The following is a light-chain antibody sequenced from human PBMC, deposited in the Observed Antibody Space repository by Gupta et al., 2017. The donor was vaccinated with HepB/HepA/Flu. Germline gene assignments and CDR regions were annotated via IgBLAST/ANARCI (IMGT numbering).Light chain of an antibody. CDR1: SRDVGGYNY. Sequence: QSALTQPASVSGSPGQSITISCTGTSRDVGGYNYVSWYHQHAGRAPKLMIYDVSNRTAGVASRFSGSKAGNTASLTISGLQEEDAADYYCSSDTSSSTRVFGGGTKLTVL. V-gene: IGLV2-14*01. CDR2: DVS. J-gene: IGLJ3*02. CDR3: SSDTSSSTRV.